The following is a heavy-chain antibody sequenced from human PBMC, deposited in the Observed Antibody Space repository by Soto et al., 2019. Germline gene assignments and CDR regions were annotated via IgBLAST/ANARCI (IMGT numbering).Heavy chain of an antibody. J-gene: IGHJ6*02. CDR1: GGTFSSYA. D-gene: IGHD5-12*01. CDR3: ASSGHDFLIYYGMDV. CDR2: IIPIFGTA. Sequence: QVQLVQSGAGVKKPGSSVKVSCKASGGTFSSYAISWVRQAPGQGLEWMGGIIPIFGTANYAQKFQGRVTITADESTSTAYMELSRLRSEDTAVYYCASSGHDFLIYYGMDVWGQGTTVTVSS. V-gene: IGHV1-69*12.